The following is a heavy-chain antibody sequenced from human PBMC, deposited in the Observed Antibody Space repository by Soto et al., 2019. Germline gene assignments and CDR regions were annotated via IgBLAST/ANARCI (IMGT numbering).Heavy chain of an antibody. D-gene: IGHD6-6*01. V-gene: IGHV3-23*01. CDR3: AKDRRPYSSSSDY. CDR2: MSGSGGST. Sequence: GGSLRLSCAASGFTFSSYAMSWVRQAPGKGLEWVSGMSGSGGSTYYADSVKGRFTISRDNSKNTLNLQMNSLRAGDTAVYYCAKDRRPYSSSSDYWGQGTLVTVSS. J-gene: IGHJ4*02. CDR1: GFTFSSYA.